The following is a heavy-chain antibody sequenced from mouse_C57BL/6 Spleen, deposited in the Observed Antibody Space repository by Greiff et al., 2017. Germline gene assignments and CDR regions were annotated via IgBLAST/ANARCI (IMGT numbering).Heavy chain of an antibody. J-gene: IGHJ3*01. CDR1: GYTFTSYW. Sequence: QVQLQQSGAELVKPGASVKLSCKASGYTFTSYWMHWVKQRPGQGLEWIGMIHPNSGSTNYNEKFKSKATLTVDKSSSTAYMQLSSLTSEDSAVYYCARLDSSGYGYWGQGTLVTVSA. V-gene: IGHV1-64*01. CDR2: IHPNSGST. D-gene: IGHD3-2*02. CDR3: ARLDSSGYGY.